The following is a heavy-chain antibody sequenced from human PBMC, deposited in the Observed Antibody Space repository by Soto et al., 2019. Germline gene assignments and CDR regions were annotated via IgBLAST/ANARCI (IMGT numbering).Heavy chain of an antibody. J-gene: IGHJ4*02. V-gene: IGHV1-18*01. D-gene: IGHD3-22*01. Sequence: ASVKVSCKASGYTFTSYGISWVRQAPGQGLEWMGWISAYNGNTNYAQKLQGRVTMTTDTSTSTAYMELRSLRSDDTAVYYCARDWAQAVEYYYDSSGSDNPGNDYWGQGTLVTVSS. CDR2: ISAYNGNT. CDR3: ARDWAQAVEYYYDSSGSDNPGNDY. CDR1: GYTFTSYG.